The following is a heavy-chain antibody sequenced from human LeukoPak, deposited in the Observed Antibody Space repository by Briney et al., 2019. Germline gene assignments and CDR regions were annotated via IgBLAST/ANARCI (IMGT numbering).Heavy chain of an antibody. J-gene: IGHJ4*02. CDR2: ISYDGSNK. V-gene: IGHV3-30*01. D-gene: IGHD3-22*01. CDR3: ARDRTTYYYDSSGSYFDY. CDR1: GFTFSSYA. Sequence: PGGSLRLSCAASGFTFSSYAMHWVRQAPCKGLEWVAVISYDGSNKYYADSVKGRFTISRDNSKNTLYLQMNSLRAEDTAVYYCARDRTTYYYDSSGSYFDYWGQGTLVTVSS.